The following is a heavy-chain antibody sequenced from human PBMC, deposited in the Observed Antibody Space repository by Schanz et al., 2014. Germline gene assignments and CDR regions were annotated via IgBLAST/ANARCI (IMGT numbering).Heavy chain of an antibody. V-gene: IGHV3-53*01. CDR1: GFTVNTNY. CDR3: ARDEGKDGYNLAFDV. Sequence: EVQLVESGGGLIHPGGSLRLSCAVSGFTVNTNYMTWVRQAPGKGLECVSILYIRSTYYADSVKGRFTISRGNSKNMVFLQMNSLRVEDTAIYYCARDEGKDGYNLAFDVWGQGTLVTVSS. J-gene: IGHJ3*01. D-gene: IGHD5-12*01. CDR2: LYIRST.